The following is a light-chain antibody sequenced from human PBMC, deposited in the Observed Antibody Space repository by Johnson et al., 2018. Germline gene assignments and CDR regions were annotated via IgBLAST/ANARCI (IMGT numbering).Light chain of an antibody. V-gene: IGLV1-51*02. CDR2: ENN. Sequence: QSVLTQPPSVSAAPGQKVTISCSGSSSNIGNNYVSWYQQLPGTAPKLLIYENNKRPSGIPDRFSGSKSGTSATLGITGLQTGDEADYYCGTWDSSLSGGKVFETGTKVTVL. CDR1: SSNIGNNY. CDR3: GTWDSSLSGGKV. J-gene: IGLJ1*01.